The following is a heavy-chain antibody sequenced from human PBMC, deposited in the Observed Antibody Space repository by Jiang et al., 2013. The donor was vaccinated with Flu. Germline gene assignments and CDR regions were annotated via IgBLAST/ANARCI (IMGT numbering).Heavy chain of an antibody. V-gene: IGHV1-69*01. CDR1: GGTFSSYA. Sequence: GAEVKKPGSSVKVSCKASGGTFSSYAISWVRQAPGQGLEWMGGIIPIFGTANYAQKFQGRVTITADESTSTAYMELSSLRSEDTAVYYCARDEVAGFLEWSGSAFDIWGQGTMVTVSS. J-gene: IGHJ3*02. CDR2: IIPIFGTA. CDR3: ARDEVAGFLEWSGSAFDI. D-gene: IGHD3-3*01.